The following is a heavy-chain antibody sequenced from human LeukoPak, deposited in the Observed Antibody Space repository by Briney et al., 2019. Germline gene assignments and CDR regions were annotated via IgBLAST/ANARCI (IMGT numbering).Heavy chain of an antibody. CDR1: GFTFSSYS. D-gene: IGHD3-3*01. CDR3: ARDLYDFWSGSTYYYYYGMDV. J-gene: IGHJ6*02. CDR2: ISSSSSTI. Sequence: GGSLRLSCAASGFTFSSYSMNWVRQAPGKGLEWVSYISSSSSTIYYADSVKGRFTISRDNAKNSLYLQMNSLRDEDTAVYYCARDLYDFWSGSTYYYYYGMDVRGQGTTVTVSS. V-gene: IGHV3-48*02.